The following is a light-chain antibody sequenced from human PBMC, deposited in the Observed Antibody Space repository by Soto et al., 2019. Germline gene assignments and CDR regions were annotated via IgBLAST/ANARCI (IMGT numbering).Light chain of an antibody. CDR2: WAS. J-gene: IGKJ2*01. CDR3: QQYYSNPRT. Sequence: DIVMTQSPDSLAVSLGERATINCKSSQSVLYSSNNKNYLAWYQQKPGQPPKLLIYWASTRESGVPDRFSGSGSGTDFTLTISSLQAEDVAVYYCQQYYSNPRTFGQGTQLEIK. CDR1: QSVLYSSNNKNY. V-gene: IGKV4-1*01.